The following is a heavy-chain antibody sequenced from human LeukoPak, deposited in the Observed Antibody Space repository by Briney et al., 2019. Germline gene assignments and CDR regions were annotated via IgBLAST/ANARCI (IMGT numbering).Heavy chain of an antibody. CDR1: GYTFTGYY. CDR2: INPNTGAT. Sequence: ASVKVSCKASGYTFTGYYMHWVRQAPGQGLEWMGWINPNTGATNYAQKFQGRVTMTRDTSISTAYMEVSSLRSDDTAVYYCASPTMIRGVISGWGQGTLVTVSS. V-gene: IGHV1-2*02. J-gene: IGHJ4*02. D-gene: IGHD3-10*01. CDR3: ASPTMIRGVISG.